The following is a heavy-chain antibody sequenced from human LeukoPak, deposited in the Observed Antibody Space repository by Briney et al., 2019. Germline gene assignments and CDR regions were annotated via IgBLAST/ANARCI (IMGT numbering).Heavy chain of an antibody. CDR1: GGTFSSYA. Sequence: SVKVSCKASGGTFSSYAISWVRQAPGQGLEWMGGIIPIFGTANYAQKFQGRVTITTDESASTAYMELSSLRSEDTAVYYCARQSIVVVPAAPLDYYYYMDVWGKGTTVTVSS. J-gene: IGHJ6*03. V-gene: IGHV1-69*05. D-gene: IGHD2-2*01. CDR3: ARQSIVVVPAAPLDYYYYMDV. CDR2: IIPIFGTA.